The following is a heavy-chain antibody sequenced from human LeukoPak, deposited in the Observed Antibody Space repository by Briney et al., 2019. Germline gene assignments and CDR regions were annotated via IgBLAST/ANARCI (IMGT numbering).Heavy chain of an antibody. D-gene: IGHD4-17*01. V-gene: IGHV3-23*01. CDR3: ANEIRPNDY. J-gene: IGHJ4*02. Sequence: GGSLRLSCAASGFTVSSNYMSWVRQAPGKGLEWVSSISISGGTTYYADSVKGRFTISRENSKSTLYLQMNNLRADDTAVYYCANEIRPNDYWGQGTLVTVSS. CDR2: ISISGGTT. CDR1: GFTVSSNY.